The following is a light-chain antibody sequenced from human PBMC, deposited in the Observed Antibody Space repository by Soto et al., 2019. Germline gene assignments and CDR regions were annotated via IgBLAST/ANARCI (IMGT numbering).Light chain of an antibody. V-gene: IGLV2-14*01. Sequence: QSALTQPASVSGSPGQSITISCTGTSSDVGGYSYVSWYQQHPGKTPKLMIYEVSNRPSGVSHRFSGSKSGNTASLTISGLQTEDEADCYCSSFSSITREVFGGGTKVTVL. CDR2: EVS. J-gene: IGLJ2*01. CDR1: SSDVGGYSY. CDR3: SSFSSITREV.